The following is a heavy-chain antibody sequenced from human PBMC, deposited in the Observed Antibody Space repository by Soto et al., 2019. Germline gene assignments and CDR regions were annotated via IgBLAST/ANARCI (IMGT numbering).Heavy chain of an antibody. CDR2: IYYSGST. Sequence: PSETLSLTCTVSGGSISNYYWSWIRQPPGKGLEWIGYIYYSGSTNYNPSLKSRVTISVDTSKNQFSLKLSSVTAADTAVYYCARGYRSLDYWGQGTLVTAPQ. CDR1: GGSISNYY. D-gene: IGHD4-4*01. CDR3: ARGYRSLDY. V-gene: IGHV4-59*01. J-gene: IGHJ4*02.